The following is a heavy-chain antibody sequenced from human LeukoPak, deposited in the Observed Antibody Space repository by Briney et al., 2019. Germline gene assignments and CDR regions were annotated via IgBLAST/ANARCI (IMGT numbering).Heavy chain of an antibody. V-gene: IGHV1-18*01. CDR3: ARDPLDTAMADFDY. J-gene: IGHJ4*02. Sequence: GASVKVSCKASGYTFTSYGISWVRHAPGQGLELMGWISAYNVNPNYAQKPQGRVTMTTDTSTSTAYMDLRSLRSDDTAVYYCARDPLDTAMADFDYWGQGTLVTVSS. CDR1: GYTFTSYG. CDR2: ISAYNVNP. D-gene: IGHD5-18*01.